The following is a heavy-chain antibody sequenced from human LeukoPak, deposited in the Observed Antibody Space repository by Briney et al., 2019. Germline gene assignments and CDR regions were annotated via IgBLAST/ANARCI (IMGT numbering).Heavy chain of an antibody. Sequence: PGGSLRLSCAASGFTFSSYGMHWVRQAPGKGLEWVAVISYDGSNKYYADSVKGRFTISRDNSKNTLYLQMNSLRAEDTAVYYCAKDRTLRYCDLLHPFDIWGQGTMVTVSS. D-gene: IGHD3-9*01. J-gene: IGHJ3*02. CDR1: GFTFSSYG. V-gene: IGHV3-30*18. CDR3: AKDRTLRYCDLLHPFDI. CDR2: ISYDGSNK.